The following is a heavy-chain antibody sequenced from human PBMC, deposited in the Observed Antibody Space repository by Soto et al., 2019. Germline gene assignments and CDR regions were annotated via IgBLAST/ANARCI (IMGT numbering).Heavy chain of an antibody. CDR1: GYTFTSCA. J-gene: IGHJ6*02. CDR2: INAGNGNT. Sequence: ASVKVSCKASGYTFTSCAMHWVRQAPGQRLEWMGWINAGNGNTKYSQKFQGRVTITRDTSASTAYMELSSLRSEDTAVYYCARWCLSARGYYYYGMDVWGQGTTVTVSS. V-gene: IGHV1-3*01. CDR3: ARWCLSARGYYYYGMDV. D-gene: IGHD2-21*01.